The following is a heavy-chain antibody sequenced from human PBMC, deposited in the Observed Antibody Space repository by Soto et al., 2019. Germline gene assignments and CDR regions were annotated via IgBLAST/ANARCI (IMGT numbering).Heavy chain of an antibody. V-gene: IGHV3-30-3*01. CDR1: GFTFSSYA. CDR2: ISYDGSNK. J-gene: IGHJ4*02. Sequence: QVQLVESGGGVVQPGRSLRLSCAASGFTFSSYAMHWVRQAPGKGLEWVAVISYDGSNKYYADSVKGRFTISRDNSNNTLYLQMNSLRAEDTAVYYCARGPYYYDSSCYYLNYWGQGTLVTVSS. D-gene: IGHD3-22*01. CDR3: ARGPYYYDSSCYYLNY.